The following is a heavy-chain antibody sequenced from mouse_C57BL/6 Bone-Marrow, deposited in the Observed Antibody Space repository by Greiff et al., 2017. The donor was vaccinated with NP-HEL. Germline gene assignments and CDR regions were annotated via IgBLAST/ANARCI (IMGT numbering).Heavy chain of an antibody. CDR1: GYAFSSSW. Sequence: QVQLQQSGPELVKPGASVKISCKASGYAFSSSWMNWVKQRPGQGLEWIGRIYPGDGDTNYNGKFKGKATLTADKSSSTAYMQLSSLTSEDSAVYFCARGYGSSSFYAMDYWGQGTSVTVSS. CDR2: IYPGDGDT. V-gene: IGHV1-82*01. CDR3: ARGYGSSSFYAMDY. J-gene: IGHJ4*01. D-gene: IGHD1-1*01.